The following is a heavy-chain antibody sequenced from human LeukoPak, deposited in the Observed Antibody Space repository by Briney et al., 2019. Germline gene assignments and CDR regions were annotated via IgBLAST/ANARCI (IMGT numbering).Heavy chain of an antibody. Sequence: PGGSLRLSCAASGFTFSSYSMNWVRQAPGKGLEWVSYISSSSSTIYYADSVKGRFTISRDNAKNSLYLQMNSLRAEDTAVYYCAKGAIVATINPPYYFDYWGQGTLVTVSS. D-gene: IGHD5-12*01. CDR3: AKGAIVATINPPYYFDY. CDR1: GFTFSSYS. J-gene: IGHJ4*02. CDR2: ISSSSSTI. V-gene: IGHV3-48*01.